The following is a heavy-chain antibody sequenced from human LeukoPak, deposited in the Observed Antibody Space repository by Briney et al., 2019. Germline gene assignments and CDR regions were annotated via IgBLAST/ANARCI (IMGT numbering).Heavy chain of an antibody. CDR1: GGSISSSSYY. CDR3: ARGGSNFDY. Sequence: SETLSLTCTVSGGSISSSSYYWGWIRQPPGKGLEWIGYIYYSGSTNYNPSLKSRVTISVDTSQNQFSLKLSSVTAVDTAVYYCARGGSNFDYWGQGTLVTVSS. CDR2: IYYSGST. J-gene: IGHJ4*02. D-gene: IGHD2-15*01. V-gene: IGHV4-61*05.